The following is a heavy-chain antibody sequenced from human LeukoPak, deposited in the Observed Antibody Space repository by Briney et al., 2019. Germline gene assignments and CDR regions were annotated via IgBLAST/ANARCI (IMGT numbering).Heavy chain of an antibody. D-gene: IGHD2-15*01. Sequence: GGSLRLSCAASGFTFSSYGMHWVRQAPGKGLEWVAVISYDGSNKYYADSVKGRFTISRDNSKNTLYLQMNSLRAEDTAVYYCARDLIYCSGGSCSEGDYWGQGTLVTVSS. J-gene: IGHJ4*02. V-gene: IGHV3-30*19. CDR3: ARDLIYCSGGSCSEGDY. CDR1: GFTFSSYG. CDR2: ISYDGSNK.